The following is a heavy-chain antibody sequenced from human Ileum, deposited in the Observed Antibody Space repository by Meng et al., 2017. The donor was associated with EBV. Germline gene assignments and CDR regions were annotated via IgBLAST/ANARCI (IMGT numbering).Heavy chain of an antibody. CDR3: AMGPDYAKTGY. D-gene: IGHD4-17*01. V-gene: IGHV4-39*01. CDR1: GGSISSSNYC. J-gene: IGHJ4*02. CDR2: ICYTDYT. Sequence: PLLQESGPGLVKPSETLVLTCSVSGGSISSSNYCWGWIRQPPGKGLEWIQSICYTDYTYYNPSLKSRVTISADKSKNQFSLRLNSLTAADTAVYYCAMGPDYAKTGYWGQGTLVTVSS.